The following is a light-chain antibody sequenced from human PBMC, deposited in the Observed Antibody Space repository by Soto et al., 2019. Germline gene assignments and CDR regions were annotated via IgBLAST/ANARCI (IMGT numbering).Light chain of an antibody. CDR2: GVS. V-gene: IGKV3-20*01. Sequence: IVLTQSPGTLSLSPGERATLSCRASQSVNSNYLAWHQQKPGQAPRLLIYGVSSRATGIPDRFSGSGSGTDFTLTISRLEPEDFAVYYCQQYGSSPWTFGQGTKVDIK. J-gene: IGKJ1*01. CDR3: QQYGSSPWT. CDR1: QSVNSNY.